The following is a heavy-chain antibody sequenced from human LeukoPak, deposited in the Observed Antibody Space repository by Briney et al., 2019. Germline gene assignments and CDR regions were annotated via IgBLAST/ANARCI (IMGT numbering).Heavy chain of an antibody. Sequence: GGSLRLSCAASGFTLSTYAMHWVRQAPGKGLEWVAVISYDGGNKYYADSVKGRFTISRDNSKNTLFLQMNSLRPEDTAVYYCAKETRPYSSGWYFDYWGHGTLVTVSS. J-gene: IGHJ4*01. V-gene: IGHV3-30*04. D-gene: IGHD6-19*01. CDR2: ISYDGGNK. CDR3: AKETRPYSSGWYFDY. CDR1: GFTLSTYA.